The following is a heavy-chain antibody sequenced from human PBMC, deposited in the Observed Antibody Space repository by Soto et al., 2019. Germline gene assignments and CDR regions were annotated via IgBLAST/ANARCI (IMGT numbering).Heavy chain of an antibody. J-gene: IGHJ4*02. D-gene: IGHD6-13*01. CDR3: ARRRIAAVDY. Sequence: QVQLQESGPGLVKPSETLSLTCTVSGGSVSSGSYYWSWIRQPPGKGLEWIGYIYYSGSPNYNPSLKSRVTISVDTSKNQFSLKVSSVTAADTAVYYCARRRIAAVDYWGQGTLVTVSS. V-gene: IGHV4-61*01. CDR1: GGSVSSGSYY. CDR2: IYYSGSP.